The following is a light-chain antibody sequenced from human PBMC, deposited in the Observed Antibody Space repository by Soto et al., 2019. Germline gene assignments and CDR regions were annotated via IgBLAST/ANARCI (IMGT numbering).Light chain of an antibody. Sequence: IEVTQYTSSLSASVGGRVTITCRASQGISSYLAWYQQKPGKAPKLLIYAASTLQSGVPSRFSGSGSGTDFTLTISFLQPEDFATYYGEQYSSHSRFCQVAKV. CDR3: EQYSSHSR. V-gene: IGKV1-9*01. CDR1: QGISSY. J-gene: IGKJ1*01. CDR2: AAS.